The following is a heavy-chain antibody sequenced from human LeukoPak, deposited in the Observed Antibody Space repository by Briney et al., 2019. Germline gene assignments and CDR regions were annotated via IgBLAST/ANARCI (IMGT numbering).Heavy chain of an antibody. J-gene: IGHJ4*02. CDR3: AKDERNWNYNLASQTYD. CDR2: ISGSGVST. D-gene: IGHD1-7*01. V-gene: IGHV3-23*01. CDR1: GFRFSSYA. Sequence: SGGSLRLSCAASGFRFSSYAMSWVRQAPGKGLEWVSAISGSGVSTYYADSVKGRFTVSRDNSKNTLYLQMSSLRAEDTAVYYCAKDERNWNYNLASQTYDWGQGTLDTVSS.